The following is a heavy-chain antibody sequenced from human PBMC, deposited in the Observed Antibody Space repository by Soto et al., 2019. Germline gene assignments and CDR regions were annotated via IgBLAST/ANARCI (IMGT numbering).Heavy chain of an antibody. CDR1: GFTFSSYE. CDR3: ARTAYSSSIELAY. V-gene: IGHV3-30-3*01. Sequence: GGSLRLSCVASGFTFSSYEMNWVRQAPGKGLEWVAVISYDGSNKYYADSVKGRFTISRDNSKNTLYLQMNSLRAEDTAVYYCARTAYSSSIELAYWGQGTLVTVSS. D-gene: IGHD6-6*01. CDR2: ISYDGSNK. J-gene: IGHJ4*02.